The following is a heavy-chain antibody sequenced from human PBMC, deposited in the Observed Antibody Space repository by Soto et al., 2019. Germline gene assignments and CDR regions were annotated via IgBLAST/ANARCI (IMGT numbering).Heavy chain of an antibody. V-gene: IGHV3-30-3*01. CDR1: GFTFSSYA. D-gene: IGHD3-22*01. CDR3: ARPPYYYDPADAFDI. Sequence: QVQLVESGGGVVQPGRSLRLSCAASGFTFSSYAMHWVRQAPGKGLEWVAVISYDGSNKYYADSVKGRFTISRDNSKNTLYLQMNSLRAEDTAVYYCARPPYYYDPADAFDIWGQGTMVTVSS. CDR2: ISYDGSNK. J-gene: IGHJ3*02.